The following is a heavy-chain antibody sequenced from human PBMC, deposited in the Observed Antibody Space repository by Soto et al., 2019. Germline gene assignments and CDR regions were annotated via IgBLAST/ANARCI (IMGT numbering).Heavy chain of an antibody. Sequence: GGSLRLSCAASGFTFSDYYMSWIRQAPGKGLEWVSYISSSGSTIYYADSVKGRFTISRDNAKNSLYLQMNSLRAEVTAVYYCARDGDWNPSPNYYYYYGMDVWGQGTTVTVSS. CDR2: ISSSGSTI. CDR3: ARDGDWNPSPNYYYYYGMDV. V-gene: IGHV3-11*01. D-gene: IGHD1-1*01. J-gene: IGHJ6*02. CDR1: GFTFSDYY.